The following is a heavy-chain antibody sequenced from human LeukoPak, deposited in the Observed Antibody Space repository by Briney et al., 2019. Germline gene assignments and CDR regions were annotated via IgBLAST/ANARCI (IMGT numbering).Heavy chain of an antibody. J-gene: IGHJ3*02. Sequence: GGSLRLSCAASGFTFSSYGMHWVRQAPGKGLEWVAFIRYDGSNKYYADSVKGRFTISRDNSKNTLYLQMNSLRAEDTAVYYCARNLAVAGTDAFDIWGQGTMVTVSS. CDR3: ARNLAVAGTDAFDI. CDR1: GFTFSSYG. V-gene: IGHV3-30*02. CDR2: IRYDGSNK. D-gene: IGHD6-19*01.